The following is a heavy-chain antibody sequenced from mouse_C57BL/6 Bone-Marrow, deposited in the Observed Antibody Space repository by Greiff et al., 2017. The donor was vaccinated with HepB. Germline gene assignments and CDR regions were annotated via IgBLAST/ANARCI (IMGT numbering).Heavy chain of an antibody. CDR3: ARRGDAMDY. Sequence: VQLQQPGAELVRPGSSVKLSCKASGYTFTSYWMDWVKQRPGQGLEWIGNIYPSDSETHYNHKFKDKTTLSEDKSSSTAYMQLSSLTSEDSAVYYCARRGDAMDYWGQGTAVTVTA. V-gene: IGHV1-61*01. J-gene: IGHJ4*01. CDR1: GYTFTSYW. CDR2: IYPSDSET.